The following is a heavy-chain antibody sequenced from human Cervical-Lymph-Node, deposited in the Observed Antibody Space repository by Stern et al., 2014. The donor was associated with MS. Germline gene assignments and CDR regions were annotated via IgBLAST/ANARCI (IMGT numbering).Heavy chain of an antibody. D-gene: IGHD5-24*01. CDR2: AWYDGSTA. CDR3: ARGHSPYAYNYLFDY. V-gene: IGHV3-33*01. J-gene: IGHJ4*02. CDR1: GFTFSSYG. Sequence: VQLVESGGGVVRPGTSLRLSCAASGFTFSSYGMHWVRQAPGKGLEWVALAWYDGSTAYYTNSVKGRFTISRDNSKNTLSLQMNSLTAEDTAVYYCARGHSPYAYNYLFDYWGQGTLVTVSA.